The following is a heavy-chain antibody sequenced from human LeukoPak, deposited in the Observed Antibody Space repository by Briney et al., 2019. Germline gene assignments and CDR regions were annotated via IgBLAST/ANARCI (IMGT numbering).Heavy chain of an antibody. CDR1: GGSFSGYF. D-gene: IGHD3-22*01. CDR3: ARGPPLTYDGSGYYFFDY. V-gene: IGHV4-34*01. CDR2: INHGGST. J-gene: IGHJ4*02. Sequence: SETLSLTCAVYGGSFSGYFWTWIRQPPGKGLEWIAEINHGGSTNYNPSLKSRATISVDTSKNHFSLKLTSVTAADTAVYYCARGPPLTYDGSGYYFFDYWGLGTLVTVSS.